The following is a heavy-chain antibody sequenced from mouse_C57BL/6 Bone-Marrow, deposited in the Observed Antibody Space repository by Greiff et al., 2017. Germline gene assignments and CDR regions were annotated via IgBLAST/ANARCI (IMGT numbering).Heavy chain of an antibody. CDR1: GYAFSSSW. Sequence: QFQLQQSGPELVKPGASVKISCKASGYAFSSSWMNWVKQRPGKGLEWIGRIYPGDGDTNYNGKFKGKATLTADKSSSPAYMQLSSLTSEDSAVYFCAQTATVVARPYFDYWGQGTTLTVSS. D-gene: IGHD1-1*01. J-gene: IGHJ2*01. CDR2: IYPGDGDT. V-gene: IGHV1-82*01. CDR3: AQTATVVARPYFDY.